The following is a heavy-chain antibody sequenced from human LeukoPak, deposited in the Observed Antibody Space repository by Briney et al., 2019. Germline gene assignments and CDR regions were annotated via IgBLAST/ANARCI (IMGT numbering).Heavy chain of an antibody. D-gene: IGHD4-17*01. J-gene: IGHJ4*02. V-gene: IGHV3-20*01. CDR3: ARDNYGDYDGGGY. CDR2: INWNGGST. CDR1: GFTFDDYG. Sequence: GGSLRLSCAASGFTFDDYGMSWVRHAPGKGLEWVSGINWNGGSTGYADSVKGRFTISRDNAKNSLYLQMNSLRAEDTALYHCARDNYGDYDGGGYWGQGTLVTVSS.